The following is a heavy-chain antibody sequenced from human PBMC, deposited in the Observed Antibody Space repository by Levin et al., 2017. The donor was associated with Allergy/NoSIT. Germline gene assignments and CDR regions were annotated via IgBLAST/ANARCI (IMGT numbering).Heavy chain of an antibody. CDR2: IYYSGST. CDR1: GGSISSYY. CDR3: ARHVFYGDYPLAFDI. J-gene: IGHJ3*02. V-gene: IGHV4-59*08. D-gene: IGHD4-17*01. Sequence: PSQTLSLTCTVSGGSISSYYWSWIRQLPGKGLEWIGYIYYSGSTNYNPSLKSRVTISVDTSKNQFSLKLSSVTAADTAVYYCARHVFYGDYPLAFDIWGQGTMVTVSS.